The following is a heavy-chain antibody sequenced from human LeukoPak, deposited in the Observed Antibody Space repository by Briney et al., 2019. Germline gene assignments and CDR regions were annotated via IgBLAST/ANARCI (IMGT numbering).Heavy chain of an antibody. V-gene: IGHV4-39*01. Sequence: PSETLSLTCTVSGGSISSSSYYWGWIRQPPGKGLEWIGSIYYSGSTYYNPSLKSRVTISVDTSKNQFSLKLSSVTAADTAVYYCARLVDDFESLFDYWGQGTLVTVSS. D-gene: IGHD3-3*01. J-gene: IGHJ4*02. CDR3: ARLVDDFESLFDY. CDR2: IYYSGST. CDR1: GGSISSSSYY.